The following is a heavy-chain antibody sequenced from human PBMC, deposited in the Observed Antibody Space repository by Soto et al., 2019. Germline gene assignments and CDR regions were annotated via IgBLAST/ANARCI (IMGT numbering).Heavy chain of an antibody. D-gene: IGHD1-26*01. CDR3: TRERNSGSYEDYYYYYGMDV. J-gene: IGHJ6*02. V-gene: IGHV3-49*03. Sequence: GGSLRLSCTASGFTFGDYAMSWFRQAPGKGLEWVGFIRSKAYGGTTEYAASVKGRFTISRDDSKSIAYLQMNSLKTEDTAVYYCTRERNSGSYEDYYYYYGMDVWGQGTTVTVSS. CDR1: GFTFGDYA. CDR2: IRSKAYGGTT.